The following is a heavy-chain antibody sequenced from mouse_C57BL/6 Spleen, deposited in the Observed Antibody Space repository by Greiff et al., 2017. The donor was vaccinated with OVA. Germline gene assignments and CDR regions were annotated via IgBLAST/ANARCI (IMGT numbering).Heavy chain of an antibody. CDR3: ARHGQPRYYGNYEWYFDV. V-gene: IGHV1-62-2*01. D-gene: IGHD2-1*01. CDR1: GYTFTEYT. J-gene: IGHJ1*03. CDR2: FYPGSGSI. Sequence: QVQLQQSGAELVKPGASVKLSCKASGYTFTEYTIHWVKQRSGQGLEWIGWFYPGSGSIKYNEKFKDKATLTADKSSSTVYMELSRLTSEDSAVYFCARHGQPRYYGNYEWYFDVWGTGTTVTVSS.